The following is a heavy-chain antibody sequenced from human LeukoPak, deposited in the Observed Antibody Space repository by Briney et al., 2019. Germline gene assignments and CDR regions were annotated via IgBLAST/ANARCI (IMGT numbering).Heavy chain of an antibody. CDR3: ARWVATPXGYFXX. CDR2: IYYSGST. Sequence: PSETLSLTCTVSGGSISSSDYYWGWIRQPPGKGLEWIGNIYYSGSTYYNPSLKSRVTIFVDTSKNQFPLKRNAVTAADTAVYYCARWVATPXGYFXXXGQGTLVT. V-gene: IGHV4-39*01. CDR1: GGSISSSDYY. D-gene: IGHD5-12*01. J-gene: IGHJ4*02.